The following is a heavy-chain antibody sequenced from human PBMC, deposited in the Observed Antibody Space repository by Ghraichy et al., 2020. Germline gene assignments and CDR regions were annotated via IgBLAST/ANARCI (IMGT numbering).Heavy chain of an antibody. CDR3: ARTADHYTWLDP. CDR1: GFAFSRYY. D-gene: IGHD2-2*02. CDR2: IQGDGSVS. V-gene: IGHV3-7*01. J-gene: IGHJ5*02. Sequence: GGSLRLSCAASGFAFSRYYMSWVRQAPGKGLEWMANIQGDGSVSYYLDSLRGRITVSRDNAKNSVYLQMNSLRAEDTAVYYCARTADHYTWLDPWGQGTLVTVSS.